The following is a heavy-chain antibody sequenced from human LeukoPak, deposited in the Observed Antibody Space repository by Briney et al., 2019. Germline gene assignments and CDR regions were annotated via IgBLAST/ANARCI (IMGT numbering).Heavy chain of an antibody. V-gene: IGHV6-1*01. Sequence: SQTLSLTCAISGDSVSSNSAAWNWIRQSPSRGLEWLGRTYYRSKWYNDYAVSVKSLITINPDTSKNQFSLQLNSVTPEDTAVYYCARALDYYDSSGYRQMAFDIWGQGTMVTVSS. D-gene: IGHD3-22*01. J-gene: IGHJ3*02. CDR3: ARALDYYDSSGYRQMAFDI. CDR2: TYYRSKWYN. CDR1: GDSVSSNSAA.